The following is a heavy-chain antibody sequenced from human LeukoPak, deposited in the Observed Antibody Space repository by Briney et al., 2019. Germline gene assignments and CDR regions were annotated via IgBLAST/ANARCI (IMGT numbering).Heavy chain of an antibody. D-gene: IGHD2-2*01. CDR2: ISWNSGSI. J-gene: IGHJ4*02. Sequence: GGSLRLSCAASGFTFSSYAMSWVRQAPGKGLEWVSGISWNSGSIGYADSVKGRFTISRDNAKNSLYLQMNSLRAEDTALYYCAKSYCSSTSCYLKAPFDYWGQGTLVTVSS. CDR3: AKSYCSSTSCYLKAPFDY. CDR1: GFTFSSYA. V-gene: IGHV3-9*01.